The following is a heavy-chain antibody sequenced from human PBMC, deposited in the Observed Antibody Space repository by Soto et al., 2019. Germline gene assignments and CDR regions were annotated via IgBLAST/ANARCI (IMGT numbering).Heavy chain of an antibody. CDR2: IYYSATT. J-gene: IGHJ4*02. Sequence: LSLTCTVSGGSISSYYWSWIRQPPGKGLEWIGYIYYSATTNYNPSLKSRVTISVDTSKNQFSLKLTSVTAADTAVYYCARQMGATTDFDYWGQGTLVTVSS. V-gene: IGHV4-59*08. D-gene: IGHD1-26*01. CDR3: ARQMGATTDFDY. CDR1: GGSISSYY.